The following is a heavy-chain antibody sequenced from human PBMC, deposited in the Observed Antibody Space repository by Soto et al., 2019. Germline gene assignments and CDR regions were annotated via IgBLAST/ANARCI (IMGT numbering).Heavy chain of an antibody. J-gene: IGHJ6*02. V-gene: IGHV3-48*03. CDR1: GFSFSDYE. CDR2: ISSSGGTI. CDR3: ARDAFEIYYKFGLDV. D-gene: IGHD3-10*01. Sequence: GGSLRLSCAASGFSFSDYEMNWVRQTPGKGLEWLSYISSSGGTIKYADSVKGRFTISRDNAKNSLYLQMHSLRADDTAVYYCARDAFEIYYKFGLDVWGQGTPVTVSS.